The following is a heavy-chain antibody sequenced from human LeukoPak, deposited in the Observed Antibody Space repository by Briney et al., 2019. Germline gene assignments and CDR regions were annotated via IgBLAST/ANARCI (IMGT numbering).Heavy chain of an antibody. CDR1: GGSISSYY. Sequence: PSGTLSLTCTVSGGSISSYYWSWIRQPPGKGLEWIGYIYYSGSTNYNPSLKSRVTISVDTSKNQFSLKLSSVTAADTAVYYCARHSLYNWNDADAFDIWGQGTMVTVSS. CDR2: IYYSGST. CDR3: ARHSLYNWNDADAFDI. J-gene: IGHJ3*02. V-gene: IGHV4-59*08. D-gene: IGHD1-20*01.